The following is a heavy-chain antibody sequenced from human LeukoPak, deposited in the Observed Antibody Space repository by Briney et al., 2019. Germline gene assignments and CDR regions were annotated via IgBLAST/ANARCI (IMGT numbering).Heavy chain of an antibody. Sequence: SETLSLTCTVSGGSISSGGYYWSWIRQHPGKGLEWIGYIYYSGSTYYHPSLKSRVTISVDTSKNQFSLKLSSVTAADTAVYYCARVYSGYYYGAFDYWGQGTLVTVSS. CDR2: IYYSGST. D-gene: IGHD3-22*01. J-gene: IGHJ4*02. V-gene: IGHV4-31*03. CDR3: ARVYSGYYYGAFDY. CDR1: GGSISSGGYY.